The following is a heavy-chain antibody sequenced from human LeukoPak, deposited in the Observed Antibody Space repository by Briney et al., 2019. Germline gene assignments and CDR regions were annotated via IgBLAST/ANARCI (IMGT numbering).Heavy chain of an antibody. Sequence: GGSLRLSCAASGFTFSSYWMSWVRQAPGKGLEWVANIKQDGSEKYYVDSVKGRFTISRDNAKNSLYLQMNSLRAEDTAVYYCAREAGGYSYPYYFYMDVWGKGTTVTISS. CDR1: GFTFSSYW. V-gene: IGHV3-7*01. CDR3: AREAGGYSYPYYFYMDV. D-gene: IGHD5-18*01. CDR2: IKQDGSEK. J-gene: IGHJ6*03.